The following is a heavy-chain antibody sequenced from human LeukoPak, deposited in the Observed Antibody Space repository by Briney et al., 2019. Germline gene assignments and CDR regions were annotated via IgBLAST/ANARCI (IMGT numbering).Heavy chain of an antibody. CDR2: ISYDRSNK. D-gene: IGHD6-13*01. CDR3: ARDRPGYTSSWYSPFDY. Sequence: GGSLRLSCAASGFTFSSYAMHWVRQAPGKGLEWVAVISYDRSNKYYADSVKGRFTISRDNSKNTLYLQMNSLRAEDTAVYYCARDRPGYTSSWYSPFDYWGQGTLVTVSS. CDR1: GFTFSSYA. J-gene: IGHJ4*02. V-gene: IGHV3-30*04.